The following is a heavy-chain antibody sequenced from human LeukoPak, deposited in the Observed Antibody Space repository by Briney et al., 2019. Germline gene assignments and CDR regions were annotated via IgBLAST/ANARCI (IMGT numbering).Heavy chain of an antibody. J-gene: IGHJ3*02. CDR2: XYYSGST. CDR3: XXXXXXGYDXHAXDI. D-gene: IGHD5-12*01. CDR1: GGSISSYY. Sequence: SETLSLTCTVSGGSISSYYWSWIRQPPGKGLEWIGXXYYSGSTXYNPXXXXXVTISVDTSKNQFSLKLSSVTAADTVVYYCXXXXXXGYDXHAXDIWGQGTMVTVSS. V-gene: IGHV4-59*01.